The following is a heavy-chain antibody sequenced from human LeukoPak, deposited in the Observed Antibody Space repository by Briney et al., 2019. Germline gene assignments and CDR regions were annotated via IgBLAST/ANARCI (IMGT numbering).Heavy chain of an antibody. J-gene: IGHJ6*02. Sequence: GGSLKLSCAASGFTFSGSAMHWVRQASGKGLEWVGRIRSKANSYATGYAASVIGRFTISRDDSKNTAYLQMNSLKTEDTAVYYCTRHQYCSSTSCYVGGYYYYYYGMDVWGQGTTVTVSS. V-gene: IGHV3-73*01. CDR3: TRHQYCSSTSCYVGGYYYYYYGMDV. D-gene: IGHD2-2*01. CDR2: IRSKANSYAT. CDR1: GFTFSGSA.